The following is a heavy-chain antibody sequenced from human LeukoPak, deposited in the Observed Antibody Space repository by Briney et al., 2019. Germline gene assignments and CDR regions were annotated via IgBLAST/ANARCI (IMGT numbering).Heavy chain of an antibody. CDR1: GGSFSGYY. V-gene: IGHV4-34*01. CDR3: ARGPPWFGELWLDY. Sequence: PSETLSLTCAVYGGSFSGYYWSWIRQPPGKGLEWIGEINHSGSTNYNPSLKSRVTISVDTSKNQFSLKLSSVTAADTAVYYCARGPPWFGELWLDYWGQGTLVTVSS. D-gene: IGHD3-10*01. J-gene: IGHJ4*02. CDR2: INHSGST.